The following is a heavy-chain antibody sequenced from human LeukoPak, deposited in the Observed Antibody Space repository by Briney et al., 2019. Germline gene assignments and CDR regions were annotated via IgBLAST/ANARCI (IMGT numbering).Heavy chain of an antibody. Sequence: AESLKVSCEGFGYSFCTYWIGWVRQMPGKGLEWMGIIYPGDSDTRYSPSFQGQVTISADKSISTAYLQWSSLKASDTAIYYCARLPRSSAWYYDYWGQGTLVTVSS. D-gene: IGHD6-19*01. CDR2: IYPGDSDT. V-gene: IGHV5-51*01. CDR3: ARLPRSSAWYYDY. CDR1: GYSFCTYW. J-gene: IGHJ4*02.